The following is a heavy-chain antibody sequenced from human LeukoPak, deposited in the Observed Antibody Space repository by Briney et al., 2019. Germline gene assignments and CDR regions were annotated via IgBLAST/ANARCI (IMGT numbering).Heavy chain of an antibody. V-gene: IGHV3-23*01. CDR1: GFTFSSYA. Sequence: GGSLRLSCAASGFTFSSYAMSWVRQAPGKGLEWVSAISGSGGSTYYADSVKGRFTISRDNSKNTLYLQMNSLRVEDTAVFYCARGRWAFDHWGQGTLVTVSS. J-gene: IGHJ4*02. D-gene: IGHD6-13*01. CDR3: ARGRWAFDH. CDR2: ISGSGGST.